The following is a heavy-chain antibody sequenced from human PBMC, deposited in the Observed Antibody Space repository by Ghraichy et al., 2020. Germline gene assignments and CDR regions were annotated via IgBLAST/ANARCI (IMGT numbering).Heavy chain of an antibody. V-gene: IGHV3-21*01. CDR2: ISSSSSYI. Sequence: GGSLRLSCAASGFTFSSYSMNWVRQAPGKGLEWVSSISSSSSYIYYADSVKGRFTISRDNAKNSLYLQMNSLRAEDTAVYYCARAASSPHFYGMDVWGQGTTVTVSS. J-gene: IGHJ6*02. CDR1: GFTFSSYS. CDR3: ARAASSPHFYGMDV.